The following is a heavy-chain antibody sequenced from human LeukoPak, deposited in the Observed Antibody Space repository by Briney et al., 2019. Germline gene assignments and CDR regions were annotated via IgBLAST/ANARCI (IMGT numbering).Heavy chain of an antibody. Sequence: PSETLSLTCTVSGGSISSYYWSWIRQPPGKGLEWIGSVYYSGSTYYSPSLKSRVTVSVDTSKNQFSLKLSSVTAADTAVYYCARENNHLTWFDPWGQGTLVTVSS. J-gene: IGHJ5*02. V-gene: IGHV4-39*01. CDR1: GGSISSYY. CDR2: VYYSGST. D-gene: IGHD1-14*01. CDR3: ARENNHLTWFDP.